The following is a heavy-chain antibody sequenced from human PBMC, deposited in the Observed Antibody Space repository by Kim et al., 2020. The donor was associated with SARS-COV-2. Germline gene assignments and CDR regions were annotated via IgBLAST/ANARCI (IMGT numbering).Heavy chain of an antibody. CDR3: ARWKDGYDC. V-gene: IGHV6-1*01. Sequence: SQTLSLTCAISGDSVSSDTVTWNWIRQSPSRGLEWLGRTYYRSQWYNDYAMSVKGRITINPDTSKNQVSLQLNSVTPEDTAMYYCARWKDGYDCWGQGTLVTVSS. D-gene: IGHD5-12*01. J-gene: IGHJ4*02. CDR2: TYYRSQWYN. CDR1: GDSVSSDTVT.